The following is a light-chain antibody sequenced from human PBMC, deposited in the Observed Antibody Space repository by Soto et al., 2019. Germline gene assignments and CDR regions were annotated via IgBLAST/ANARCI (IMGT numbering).Light chain of an antibody. Sequence: EIVLTQSPGTLSLSPGERATLSCRASQSVSNNYLAWYQQKPGQAPRLLIYGASTRDTGVPARFSGGGSGTEFTLTITSLQSEDFAVYYCHQYNGWPRTFGQGTKVDIK. J-gene: IGKJ1*01. V-gene: IGKV3-15*01. CDR1: QSVSNN. CDR2: GAS. CDR3: HQYNGWPRT.